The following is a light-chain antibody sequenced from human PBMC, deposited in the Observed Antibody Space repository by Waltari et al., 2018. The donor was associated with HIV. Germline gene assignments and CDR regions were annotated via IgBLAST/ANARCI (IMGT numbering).Light chain of an antibody. CDR1: DNACDVYNF. CDR2: DVD. CDR3: ALFTDDSTLL. V-gene: IGLV2-14*03. Sequence: SAVTQPASVSGLPGQSITISCSGDDNACDVYNFVPWYQQHPGKLPRLILYDVDRRASGIPARFSGSRSGHTASLNISGLRAEDEADYYCALFTDDSTLLFGGGTKVTVL. J-gene: IGLJ2*01.